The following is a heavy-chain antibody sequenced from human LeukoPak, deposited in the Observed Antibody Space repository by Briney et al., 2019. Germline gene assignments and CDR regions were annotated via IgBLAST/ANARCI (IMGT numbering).Heavy chain of an antibody. Sequence: SETLSLTCGVSGGSVTSTNWWTWVRQPPGKGLEWIGEVHLDGRTNYNPSLESRLTISVDLSENHISLKLTSVTAADTAVYYCAREGGFFRPLNYSGQGTLVTVSS. CDR2: VHLDGRT. J-gene: IGHJ4*02. CDR1: GGSVTSTNW. CDR3: AREGGFFRPLNY. D-gene: IGHD3-3*01. V-gene: IGHV4-4*02.